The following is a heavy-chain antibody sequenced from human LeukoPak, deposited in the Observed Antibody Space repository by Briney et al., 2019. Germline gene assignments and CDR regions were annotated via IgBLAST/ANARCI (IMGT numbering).Heavy chain of an antibody. V-gene: IGHV3-30*02. CDR2: IRYDGSNK. CDR3: AKAARTGDRYYFDY. CDR1: GFTFSSYG. D-gene: IGHD7-27*01. Sequence: GGSLRLSCAASGFTFSSYGMHWVRQAPGKGLEWVAFIRYDGSNKYYADSVKGRFTISRDNSKNTLYLQMNSLRAEDTAVYYCAKAARTGDRYYFDYWGLGTLVTVSS. J-gene: IGHJ4*02.